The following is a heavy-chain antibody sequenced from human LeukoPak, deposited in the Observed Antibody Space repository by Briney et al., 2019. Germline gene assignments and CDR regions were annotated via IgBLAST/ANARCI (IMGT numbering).Heavy chain of an antibody. CDR1: GYILSSNY. CDR2: FYAGGSR. V-gene: IGHV3-66*01. J-gene: IGHJ4*02. CDR3: AATGNGYTGIYLFAH. Sequence: QTGGSLRLSCGACGYILSSNYMSWVREAPGKGGEWGSVFYAGGSRQYTDSVKGRFTISRDTSKNSLYLQMHNLSPEDTAVYYCAATGNGYTGIYLFAHWGQGTLVTVSS. D-gene: IGHD5-12*01.